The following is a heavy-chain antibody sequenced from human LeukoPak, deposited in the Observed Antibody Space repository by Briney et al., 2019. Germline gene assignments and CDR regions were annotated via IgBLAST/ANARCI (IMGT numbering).Heavy chain of an antibody. CDR3: ARDFSRGSYKGRDYYMDV. CDR1: GFTFSGYA. Sequence: GGSLRLSCAASGFTFSGYAMHWVRQAPGKGLEWVAFISYDGSNKYYADSVKGRFTISRDKSKNTVYLQMNSLRAEDTAVYYCARDFSRGSYKGRDYYMDVWGKGTTVTVSS. V-gene: IGHV3-30*04. J-gene: IGHJ6*03. D-gene: IGHD1-26*01. CDR2: ISYDGSNK.